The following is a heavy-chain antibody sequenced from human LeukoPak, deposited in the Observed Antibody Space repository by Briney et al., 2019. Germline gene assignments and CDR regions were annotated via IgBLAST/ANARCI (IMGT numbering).Heavy chain of an antibody. CDR1: GFTFSSYA. CDR2: ISGRSGGTT. J-gene: IGHJ4*02. CDR3: AKGGYCTSTSCYLLE. Sequence: GGSLRLSCAASGFTFSSYAMNWVRRTPGKGLEWVSSISGRSGGTTNYADSVKGRFTIYRDNSKNTLYLQMNSLRAEDTAVYFCAKGGYCTSTSCYLLEWGQGTLFTVSS. D-gene: IGHD2-2*01. V-gene: IGHV3-23*01.